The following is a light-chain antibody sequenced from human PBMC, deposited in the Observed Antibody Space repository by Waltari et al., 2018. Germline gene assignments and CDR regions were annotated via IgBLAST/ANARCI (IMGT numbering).Light chain of an antibody. CDR3: QQYDTYPWT. CDR1: QNIKIW. Sequence: DIQITQSPSTLPASVGDRVTIPCRASQNIKIWLTWYQQKQGKAPKLLIYKASSLQSGVPSRFSGSGSGTEFALTINSLQPDDFETYYCQQYDTYPWTFGHGTKVEIK. V-gene: IGKV1-5*03. CDR2: KAS. J-gene: IGKJ1*01.